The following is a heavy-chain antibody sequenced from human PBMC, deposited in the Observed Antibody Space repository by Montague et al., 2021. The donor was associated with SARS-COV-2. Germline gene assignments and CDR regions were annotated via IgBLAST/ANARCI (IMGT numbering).Heavy chain of an antibody. Sequence: SETLSLTCTVSGGSISSSSYFWGWIRQPPGKGLEWIGSIYYSGSTYYNPSRKSRVTISVDTSKNQFSLKLSSVTAADTAVYYCARQSQAEFVLVVDGMGDGLDAWGQGTLVTVSS. J-gene: IGHJ5*02. CDR3: ARQSQAEFVLVVDGMGDGLDA. CDR2: IYYSGST. D-gene: IGHD2-15*01. V-gene: IGHV4-39*01. CDR1: GGSISSSSYF.